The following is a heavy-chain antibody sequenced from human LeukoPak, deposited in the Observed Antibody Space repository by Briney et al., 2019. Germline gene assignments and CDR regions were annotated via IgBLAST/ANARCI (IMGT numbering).Heavy chain of an antibody. Sequence: ASVKVSCKASGGTFSSYAISWVRQAPGQGLERMGRIVPILGIANYAQKFQGRVTITADKSTSTAYMELSSLRSEDTAVYYCAREVVDWNDVPCFDYWGQGTLVTVSS. J-gene: IGHJ4*02. CDR2: IVPILGIA. CDR3: AREVVDWNDVPCFDY. D-gene: IGHD1-1*01. CDR1: GGTFSSYA. V-gene: IGHV1-69*04.